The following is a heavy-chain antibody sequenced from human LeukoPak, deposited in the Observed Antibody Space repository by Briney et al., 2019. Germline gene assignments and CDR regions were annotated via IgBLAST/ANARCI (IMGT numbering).Heavy chain of an antibody. J-gene: IGHJ6*02. V-gene: IGHV3-30-3*01. D-gene: IGHD6-13*01. CDR2: ISYDEINK. CDR1: GFTFSPYA. CDR3: AKDIVAAAGPSIYYYYGMDV. Sequence: PGGSLRLSCAASGFTFSPYAMHWVRQAPGKGLEWVAVISYDEINKYYADSVKGRFTISRDNSKNSLYLQMNSLRAEDTALYYCAKDIVAAAGPSIYYYYGMDVWGQGTTVTVSS.